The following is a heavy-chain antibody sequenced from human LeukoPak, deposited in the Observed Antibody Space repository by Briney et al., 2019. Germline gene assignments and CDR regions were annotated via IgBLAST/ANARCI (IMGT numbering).Heavy chain of an antibody. J-gene: IGHJ3*02. CDR1: GGSFSGYY. D-gene: IGHD3-3*02. CDR2: INHSGST. CDR3: ARDPFSHHAFDI. V-gene: IGHV4-34*09. Sequence: SETLSLTCAVYGGSFSGYYGSWIRQPPGKGLEWIGEINHSGSTYYNPSLKSRVTISVDTSKNQFSLKLSSVTAADTAVYYCARDPFSHHAFDIWGQGTMVTVSS.